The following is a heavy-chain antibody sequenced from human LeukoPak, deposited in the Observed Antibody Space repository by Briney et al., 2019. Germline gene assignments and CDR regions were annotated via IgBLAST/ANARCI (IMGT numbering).Heavy chain of an antibody. V-gene: IGHV4-39*07. CDR1: GYSISSNNYY. CDR2: IYTSGST. D-gene: IGHD5/OR15-5a*01. CDR3: AKGNPFYDY. J-gene: IGHJ4*02. Sequence: SETLSFTCTVSGYSISSNNYYWGWIRQPPGKGLEWIGNIYTSGSTYYSPSLKSRVIISLDTSENQFSLTLSSVTAADTAVYYCAKGNPFYDYWGQGTLVTVSS.